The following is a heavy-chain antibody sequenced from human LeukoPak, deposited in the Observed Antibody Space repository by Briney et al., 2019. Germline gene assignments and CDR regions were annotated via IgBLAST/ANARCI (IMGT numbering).Heavy chain of an antibody. J-gene: IGHJ4*02. CDR2: INGDGRST. CDR1: GFRFSSHW. D-gene: IGHD2-15*01. Sequence: GGSLRLSCAASGFRFSSHWMHWVRQAPGKGLVWVSRINGDGRSTTDADSVKGRFTISRDNAKNTLYLQMNSLRAEDTAVYYCARDTQAARFDYWGQGTLVTVSS. CDR3: ARDTQAARFDY. V-gene: IGHV3-74*01.